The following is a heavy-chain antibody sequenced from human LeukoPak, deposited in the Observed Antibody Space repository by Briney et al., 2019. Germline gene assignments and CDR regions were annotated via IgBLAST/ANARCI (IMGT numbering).Heavy chain of an antibody. J-gene: IGHJ6*02. V-gene: IGHV4-31*03. CDR2: IYYSGST. D-gene: IGHD3-3*01. CDR1: GGSISSGGYY. CDR3: ARDRVVRDFWSGYYYYGMDV. Sequence: PSQTLSLTCTVSGGSISSGGYYWSWIRQHPGKGLEWIGYIYYSGSTYYNPSLKSRVTISVDTSKDQFSLKLSSVTAADTAVYYCARDRVVRDFWSGYYYYGMDVWGQGTTVTVSS.